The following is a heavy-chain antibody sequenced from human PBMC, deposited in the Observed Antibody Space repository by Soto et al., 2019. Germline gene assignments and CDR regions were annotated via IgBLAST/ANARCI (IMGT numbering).Heavy chain of an antibody. V-gene: IGHV4-59*08. D-gene: IGHD3-10*01. J-gene: IGHJ6*03. CDR3: ARRSMGWGSGSYSSPYYYYYYMDV. CDR2: IYYSGST. CDR1: GGSISSYY. Sequence: SETLSLTCTVSGGSISSYYWSWIRQPPGKGLEWIGYIYYSGSTNYNPSLKSRVTISVDTSKNQFSLKLSSVTAAGTAVYYCARRSMGWGSGSYSSPYYYYYYMDVWGKGTTVTVSS.